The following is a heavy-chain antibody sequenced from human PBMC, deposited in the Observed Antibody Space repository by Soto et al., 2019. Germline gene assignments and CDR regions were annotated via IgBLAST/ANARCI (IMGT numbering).Heavy chain of an antibody. V-gene: IGHV4-30-2*03. CDR3: ARLVYSDYST. Sequence: LYTTRTVSCVSIKVVGYYLGWIRQSPGMGLVCRATIYYAGTTYYSPSLKSRLTISLDTSRQLFSMDLTSVTAADTAFYDCARLVYSDYSTWGQGTLVTVSS. J-gene: IGHJ4*02. CDR1: CVSIKVVGYY. CDR2: IYYAGTT. D-gene: IGHD5-12*01.